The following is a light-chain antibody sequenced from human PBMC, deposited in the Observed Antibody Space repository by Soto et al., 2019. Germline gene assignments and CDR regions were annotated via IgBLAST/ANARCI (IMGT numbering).Light chain of an antibody. CDR3: QKYGSSPPFS. CDR1: QSDNSRY. V-gene: IGKV3-20*01. J-gene: IGKJ3*01. Sequence: IVLTQSPGTLSLSPGERATLSCRTSQSDNSRYLAWYQQRPGQAPRLLIYGASTRPTGIPDRFSGSGSGTDFTLTISSLEPEDVAVYYCQKYGSSPPFSFGPGTKVDIK. CDR2: GAS.